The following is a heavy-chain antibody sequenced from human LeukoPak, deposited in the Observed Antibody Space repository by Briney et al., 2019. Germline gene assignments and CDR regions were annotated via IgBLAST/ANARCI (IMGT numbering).Heavy chain of an antibody. CDR2: INHSGST. CDR1: GGSFSGYY. CDR3: ARVSITMVRGAKYLLHFDY. V-gene: IGHV4-34*01. Sequence: SETLSLTCAVYGGSFSGYYWSWIRQPPGKGLEWIGEINHSGSTNYIPSLKSRVTISVDTSKNQFSLKLSSVTAADTAVYYCARVSITMVRGAKYLLHFDYWGQGTLVTVSS. D-gene: IGHD3-10*01. J-gene: IGHJ4*02.